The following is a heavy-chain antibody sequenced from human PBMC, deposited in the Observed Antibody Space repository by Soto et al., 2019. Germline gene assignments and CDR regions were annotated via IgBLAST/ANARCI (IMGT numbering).Heavy chain of an antibody. V-gene: IGHV1-69*12. CDR1: GGTFSSYA. D-gene: IGHD3-10*01. CDR3: AGLGYYGSGSALGY. CDR2: IIPIFGTA. J-gene: IGHJ4*02. Sequence: QVQLVQSGAEVKKPGSSVKVSFKASGGTFSSYAISWVRQAPGHGLDWMGGIIPIFGTATNAQKFQGRVTITADESTSTADMELSSLRSVDTAVDYCAGLGYYGSGSALGYWGQGTLVTVST.